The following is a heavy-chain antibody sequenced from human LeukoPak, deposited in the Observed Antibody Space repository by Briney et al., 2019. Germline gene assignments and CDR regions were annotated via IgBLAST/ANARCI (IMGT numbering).Heavy chain of an antibody. J-gene: IGHJ3*02. CDR3: AKPPLLHAFDI. D-gene: IGHD1-26*01. CDR1: GFSVSSNY. V-gene: IGHV3-66*04. Sequence: PGGSLRLSCAASGFSVSSNYMSWVRQAPGKGLEWVSVIYSGGSTYYADSVKGRFTISRDNSKNTLYLQMNSLRAEDTAVYYCAKPPLLHAFDIWGQGTMVTVSS. CDR2: IYSGGST.